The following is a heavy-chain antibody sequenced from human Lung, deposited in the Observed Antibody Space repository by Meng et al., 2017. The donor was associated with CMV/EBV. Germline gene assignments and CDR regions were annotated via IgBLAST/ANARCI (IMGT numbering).Heavy chain of an antibody. CDR3: ARGSYYYDSSGPFDP. CDR1: AYTFTGYY. D-gene: IGHD3-22*01. J-gene: IGHJ5*02. V-gene: IGHV1-2*02. CDR2: INANSGGT. Sequence: SVKVSCXAFAYTFTGYYLHWVRQAPGQGREWMGWINANSGGTNYAQKFQGRVTMTRDTAIGTAYMSLSRLRSDDTAVYYCARGSYYYDSSGPFDPWRQRTLVTVSS.